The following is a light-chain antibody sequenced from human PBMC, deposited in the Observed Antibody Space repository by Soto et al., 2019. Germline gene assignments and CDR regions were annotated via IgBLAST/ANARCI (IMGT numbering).Light chain of an antibody. CDR2: DVS. CDR1: SSDVGGYNY. J-gene: IGLJ1*01. V-gene: IGLV2-11*01. CDR3: CSYAGGYSSV. Sequence: QSALTQPRAVSGSPGQSVTISCTGTSSDVGGYNYVSWYQQHPGKAPKLMIYDVSKRPSGVPDRFSGSKSGNTASLTISGLQAEDEADYCCCSYAGGYSSVFGTGTKLTVL.